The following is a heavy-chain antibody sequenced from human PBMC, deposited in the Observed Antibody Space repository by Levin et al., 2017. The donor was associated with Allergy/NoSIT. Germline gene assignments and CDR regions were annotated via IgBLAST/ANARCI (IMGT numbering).Heavy chain of an antibody. CDR1: GYTFSSYA. Sequence: PGGSLRLSCAASGYTFSSYAMTWVRQAPGKGLEWVSAISGSGGSTYYADSVKGRFTISRDNSKNTLYLQMNSLRAEDTALYYCARPYESGVINVYYFDYWGQGTLVTVSS. D-gene: IGHD3-10*01. CDR3: ARPYESGVINVYYFDY. J-gene: IGHJ4*02. CDR2: ISGSGGST. V-gene: IGHV3-23*01.